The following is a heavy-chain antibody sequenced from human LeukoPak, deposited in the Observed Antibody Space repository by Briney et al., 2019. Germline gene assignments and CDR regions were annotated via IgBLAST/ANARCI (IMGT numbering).Heavy chain of an antibody. CDR1: GDSISSNDHY. V-gene: IGHV4-31*03. CDR3: ARGHRNYDSSGYLRVDAFDI. CDR2: IHYSGST. Sequence: PSETLSLTCTVSGDSISSNDHYWSWIRQHPGKGLEWIGYIHYSGSTYYNPSLKSRVTISVDTSKSQFSLKLSSVTAADTAVYYCARGHRNYDSSGYLRVDAFDIWGQGTMVTVSS. D-gene: IGHD3-22*01. J-gene: IGHJ3*02.